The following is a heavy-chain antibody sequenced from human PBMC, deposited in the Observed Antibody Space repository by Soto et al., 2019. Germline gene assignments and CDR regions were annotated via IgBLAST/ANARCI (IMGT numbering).Heavy chain of an antibody. Sequence: EVQLLESGGGLVQPGGSLRLSCAASGFTFYRYDMFWVRQTPRRGLEWVSFISGSGGRIEYGDFVRGRFTASRDNAEDPLSLQMNTLASDYTGVYYCVRRGSETCWYFDQWCQGTLVVVSS. CDR3: VRRGSETCWYFDQ. V-gene: IGHV3-23*02. D-gene: IGHD2-21*01. CDR2: ISGSGGRI. J-gene: IGHJ4*02. CDR1: GFTFYRYD.